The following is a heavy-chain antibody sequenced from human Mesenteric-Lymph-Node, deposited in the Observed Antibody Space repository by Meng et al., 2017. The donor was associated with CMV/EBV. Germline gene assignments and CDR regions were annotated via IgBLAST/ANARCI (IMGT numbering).Heavy chain of an antibody. CDR2: IYGTGIT. J-gene: IGHJ4*02. CDR1: GVSVTSGAYH. D-gene: IGHD2/OR15-2a*01. V-gene: IGHV4-61*08. CDR3: AKSRSSTPGIVDD. Sequence: QVQLQGPGPGLVKPSETLSLTCIVSGVSVTSGAYHWSWIRQSPGKGLEWIGYIYGTGITIYNPSLKSRVTILLETSKNQFSLKLNSVTTADTAVYYCAKSRSSTPGIVDDWGQGTLVTVSS.